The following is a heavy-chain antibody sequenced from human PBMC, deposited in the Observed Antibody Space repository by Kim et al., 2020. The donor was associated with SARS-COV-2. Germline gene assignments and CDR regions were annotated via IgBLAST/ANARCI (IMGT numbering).Heavy chain of an antibody. CDR3: ARDGTTYGMDV. CDR2: IYYSGST. D-gene: IGHD1-7*01. V-gene: IGHV4-30-4*01. J-gene: IGHJ6*02. Sequence: SETLSLTCTVSGGSISSGEYYWSWIRQPPGKGLEWIAYIYYSGSTSYSPSLKSRATISIDTSKKQFSLKLSSVTAADTAVYECARDGTTYGMDVWGQGTTVTVSS. CDR1: GGSISSGEYY.